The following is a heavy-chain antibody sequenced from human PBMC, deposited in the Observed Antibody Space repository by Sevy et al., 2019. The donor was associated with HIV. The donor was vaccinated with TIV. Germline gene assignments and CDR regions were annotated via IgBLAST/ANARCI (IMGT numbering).Heavy chain of an antibody. CDR2: IKQDESEK. D-gene: IGHD3-22*01. CDR1: GFSFSNYW. J-gene: IGHJ4*02. CDR3: AKGNSGSFDY. V-gene: IGHV3-7*01. Sequence: GGSLRLPCAASGFSFSNYWMHWVRQAPGKGLEWVANIKQDESEKYYVASVKGRFTISRDNAKNSVYLEMNSLRPEDTAIYYCAKGNSGSFDYWGQGTLVTVSS.